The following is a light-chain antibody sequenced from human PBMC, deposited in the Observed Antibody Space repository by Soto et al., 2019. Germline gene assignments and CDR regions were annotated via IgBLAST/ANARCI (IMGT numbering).Light chain of an antibody. Sequence: DIHMTQSRSSLSASVGYRVTITCRASQGISSWLAWYQKKPGKAPNLLIYAASSLQSGVPSRFSGSESGTDFTLTISSLQPEDCAIYFCQQANSFPITFGQGTRLEIK. V-gene: IGKV1-12*01. CDR2: AAS. CDR3: QQANSFPIT. J-gene: IGKJ5*01. CDR1: QGISSW.